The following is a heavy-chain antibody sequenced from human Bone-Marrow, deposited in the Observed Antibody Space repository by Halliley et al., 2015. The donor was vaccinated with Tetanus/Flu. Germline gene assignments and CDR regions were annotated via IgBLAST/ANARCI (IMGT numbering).Heavy chain of an antibody. V-gene: IGHV4-4*02. D-gene: IGHD6-19*01. J-gene: IGHJ4*02. CDR3: AKTSSSWYGYFDY. CDR2: IYHSGGT. Sequence: WIGEIYHSGGTNYNPSLKSRVSISVDKSPNQFSLNLASVTSAGTAEYYCAKTSSSWYGYFDYWGQEALVIVSS.